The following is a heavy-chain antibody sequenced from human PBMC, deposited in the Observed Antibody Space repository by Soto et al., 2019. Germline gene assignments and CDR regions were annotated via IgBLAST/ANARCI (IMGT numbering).Heavy chain of an antibody. CDR2: ISPYIGNT. CDR1: GGTFSSYA. CDR3: ARGYWNDVSVWFDP. V-gene: IGHV1-18*01. D-gene: IGHD1-1*01. J-gene: IGHJ5*02. Sequence: ASVKVSCKASGGTFSSYAISWVRQAPGQGLEWMGGISPYIGNTNYAQKLQGRVTMTTDTSTSTAYMELRSLRSDDTAVYYCARGYWNDVSVWFDPWGQGTLVTVSS.